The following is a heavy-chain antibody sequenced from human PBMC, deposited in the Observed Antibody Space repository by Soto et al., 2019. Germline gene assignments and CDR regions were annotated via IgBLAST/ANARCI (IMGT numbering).Heavy chain of an antibody. J-gene: IGHJ5*02. D-gene: IGHD3-3*02. CDR1: GFTISSYW. Sequence: GGSLRLSCAASGFTISSYWMSWVRQAPGKGLEWVANIKQDGSEKYYVDSVKGRFTISRDNAKNSLYLQMNSLRAEDTAVYYCARGPFLEWLGPLNWFDPWGQGTLVTVSS. CDR2: IKQDGSEK. V-gene: IGHV3-7*01. CDR3: ARGPFLEWLGPLNWFDP.